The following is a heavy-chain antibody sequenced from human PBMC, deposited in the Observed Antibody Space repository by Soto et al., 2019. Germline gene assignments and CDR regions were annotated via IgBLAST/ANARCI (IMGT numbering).Heavy chain of an antibody. J-gene: IGHJ4*02. Sequence: QVQLQQWGAGLLKPSETLSLTCAVYGGSFSGYYWSWIRQPPGKGLEWIGEINHSGSTNYNPSLKSRVTISVDTSKNQCSLKLSSVTAADTAVYYCASLDCSGGSCPFDYWGQGTLVTVSS. CDR1: GGSFSGYY. V-gene: IGHV4-34*01. CDR2: INHSGST. CDR3: ASLDCSGGSCPFDY. D-gene: IGHD2-15*01.